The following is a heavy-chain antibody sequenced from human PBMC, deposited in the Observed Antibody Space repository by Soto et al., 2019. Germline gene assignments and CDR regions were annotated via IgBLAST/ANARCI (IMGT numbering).Heavy chain of an antibody. D-gene: IGHD6-13*01. V-gene: IGHV4-59*01. Sequence: SETLSLTCTVSGGSISSYYWSWIRQPPGNGLEWIGYIYYSGSTNYNPSLKSRVTISVDTSKNQFSLKLSSVTAADTAVYYCASSNIAAAGFYYYGMDVWGRGTTVTVSS. CDR2: IYYSGST. J-gene: IGHJ6*02. CDR1: GGSISSYY. CDR3: ASSNIAAAGFYYYGMDV.